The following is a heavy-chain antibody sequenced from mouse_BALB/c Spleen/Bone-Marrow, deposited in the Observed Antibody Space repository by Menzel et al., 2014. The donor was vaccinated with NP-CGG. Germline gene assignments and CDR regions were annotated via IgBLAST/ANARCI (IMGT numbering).Heavy chain of an antibody. CDR1: GFDLSRYW. D-gene: IGHD2-4*01. J-gene: IGHJ1*01. CDR3: ARLYYDYDDVFYWYFDV. V-gene: IGHV4-1*02. Sequence: VQLKESGGGLVQPGGSLKLSCAASGFDLSRYWMSWVRQAPGKGLEWIGEINPDSSTINYTPSLKDKSIISRDNAKNTLYLQMSKVRSEDTALYYCARLYYDYDDVFYWYFDVWGAGTTVTVSS. CDR2: INPDSSTI.